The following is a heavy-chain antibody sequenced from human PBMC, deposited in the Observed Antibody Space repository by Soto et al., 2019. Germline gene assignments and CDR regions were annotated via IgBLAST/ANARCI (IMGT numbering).Heavy chain of an antibody. J-gene: IGHJ3*02. Sequence: SETLSLTCTVSGGSISSYYWSWIRQPPGKGLEWIGYIYYSGSTNYNPSLKSRVTISVDTSKNQFSLKLSSVTAADTAVYYCARGSPTPSYYDFWSGYSAGAFDIWGQGTMVTV. V-gene: IGHV4-59*01. CDR2: IYYSGST. CDR1: GGSISSYY. D-gene: IGHD3-3*01. CDR3: ARGSPTPSYYDFWSGYSAGAFDI.